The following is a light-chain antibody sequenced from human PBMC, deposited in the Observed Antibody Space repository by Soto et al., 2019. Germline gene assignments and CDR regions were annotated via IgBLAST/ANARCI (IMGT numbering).Light chain of an antibody. V-gene: IGKV1-5*03. CDR1: QSIGSS. J-gene: IGKJ2*03. Sequence: DIQMTQSPATLSASVGDRVTITCRASQSIGSSLAWYQQRPGKAPKLLIHKASSLESGVPSTFSGGGSGTEFSLTITSLQPDDFVTYYCQQYHSYSYSFGQGTKLEIK. CDR3: QQYHSYSYS. CDR2: KAS.